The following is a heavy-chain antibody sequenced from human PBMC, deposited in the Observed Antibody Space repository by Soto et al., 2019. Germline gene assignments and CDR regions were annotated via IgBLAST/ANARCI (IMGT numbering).Heavy chain of an antibody. CDR1: GGSFSGYY. CDR2: INHSGST. D-gene: IGHD3-10*01. V-gene: IGHV4-34*01. J-gene: IGHJ4*02. CDR3: ARVPPRQYYYGSGRMFDY. Sequence: QVQLQQWGAGLLKPSETLSLTCAVYGGSFSGYYWSWIRQPPGKGLEWIGEINHSGSTNYNPSLKSRVTISVDTSKNQFSLKLSSVTAADTAVYYCARVPPRQYYYGSGRMFDYWGQGTLVTVSS.